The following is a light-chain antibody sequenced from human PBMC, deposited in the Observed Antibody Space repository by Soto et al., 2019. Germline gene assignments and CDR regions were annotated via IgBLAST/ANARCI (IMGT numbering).Light chain of an antibody. CDR1: QNINRY. CDR3: QQLSRYPLT. CDR2: SAS. J-gene: IGKJ4*01. V-gene: IGKV1-9*01. Sequence: DIQMTQSPSSLSASVGDRVTITCRASQNINRYLNWYQQKPGKAPDLLIYSASTLQSGVPSRFSGSGSETEFSLTIRALQPEDFATYYCQQLSRYPLTFGGGTKVDIK.